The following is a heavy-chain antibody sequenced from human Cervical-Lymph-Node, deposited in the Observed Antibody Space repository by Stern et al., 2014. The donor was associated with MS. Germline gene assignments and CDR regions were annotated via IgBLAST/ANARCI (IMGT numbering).Heavy chain of an antibody. Sequence: MQLVESGPGLVKPSGTLSLTCAVSGASIGSSHWWSWVRQPPGKGLEWIGEIYHTGNINYNPSLKSRVTISLDKSKNQFSLRLNSVTAADTAIYYCAKEGRVSRFDSWGQGTLVTVSS. D-gene: IGHD6-13*01. CDR1: GASIGSSHW. J-gene: IGHJ4*02. V-gene: IGHV4-4*02. CDR2: IYHTGNI. CDR3: AKEGRVSRFDS.